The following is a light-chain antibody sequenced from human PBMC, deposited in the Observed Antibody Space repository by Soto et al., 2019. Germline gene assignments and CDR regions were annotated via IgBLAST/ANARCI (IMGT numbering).Light chain of an antibody. CDR2: AAS. Sequence: DIQMTQSPSSLSESVGDRVTITCRASQGISNYLAWYQQKPGKVPKLLIYAASTLQSGVPARFSGSGSGTDVTLTISSLQPEDVDSAPLLPFGGGTKVEIK. CDR1: QGISNY. J-gene: IGKJ4*01. V-gene: IGKV1-27*01. CDR3: LP.